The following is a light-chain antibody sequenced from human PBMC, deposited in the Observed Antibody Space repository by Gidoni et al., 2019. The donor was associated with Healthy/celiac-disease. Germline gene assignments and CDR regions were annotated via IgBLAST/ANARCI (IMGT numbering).Light chain of an antibody. CDR1: QSVRSSY. CDR2: GAS. J-gene: IGKJ4*01. Sequence: EIVLKQSRGTLSLSPGERATLSCRASQSVRSSYLAWYQQKPGQAPRLLIYGASSRATGIPYRFSGSGSGTDFTLTISRLEPEDFAVYYCQQYGSSPGTFGGGTKVEIK. CDR3: QQYGSSPGT. V-gene: IGKV3-20*01.